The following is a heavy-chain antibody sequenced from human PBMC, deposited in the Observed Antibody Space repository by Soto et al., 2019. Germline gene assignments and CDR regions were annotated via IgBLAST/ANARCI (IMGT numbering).Heavy chain of an antibody. CDR1: GRSFSGYY. CDR2: INHSGST. J-gene: IGHJ4*02. D-gene: IGHD1-1*01. V-gene: IGHV4-34*01. CDR3: ARGRRGVPLRPGSIFDY. Sequence: QVQLQQWGAGLLKPSETLSVTCAAYGRSFSGYYCTWIRQPPGKGLEWIGEINHSGSTNCNPSLKSRVTIAVDTSKNHFSLNLTSVTAADTAVYYCARGRRGVPLRPGSIFDYWGQGTLVTVSS.